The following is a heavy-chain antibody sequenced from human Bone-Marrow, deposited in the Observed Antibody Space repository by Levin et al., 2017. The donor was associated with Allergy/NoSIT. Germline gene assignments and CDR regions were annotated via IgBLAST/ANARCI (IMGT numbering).Heavy chain of an antibody. J-gene: IGHJ5*02. CDR1: GYIFSDYY. Sequence: GASVKVSCKASGYIFSDYYMYWVRQDPGQGLEWMGWINPKSGGTNYAQKFQGRVTMTRDMSISTAYMELSRLRSDDTAVYYCTRNAMVRKYNWFDPWGQGTLVTVSS. V-gene: IGHV1-2*02. CDR3: TRNAMVRKYNWFDP. CDR2: INPKSGGT. D-gene: IGHD3-10*01.